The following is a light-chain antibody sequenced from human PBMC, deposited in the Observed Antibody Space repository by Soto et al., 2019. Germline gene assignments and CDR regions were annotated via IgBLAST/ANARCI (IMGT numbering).Light chain of an antibody. J-gene: IGLJ2*01. CDR1: SSNIGRNT. CDR2: GNN. CDR3: AAWDDRLNGPYVL. Sequence: QSVLTQPPSASGTPGQRVTISCSGSSSNIGRNTVYWYQQLPGTAPKLLIYGNNQRPSGVPDRFSGSKIGTSASLAINGLQSEDEADYYCAAWDDRLNGPYVLFGGGTKLTVL. V-gene: IGLV1-44*01.